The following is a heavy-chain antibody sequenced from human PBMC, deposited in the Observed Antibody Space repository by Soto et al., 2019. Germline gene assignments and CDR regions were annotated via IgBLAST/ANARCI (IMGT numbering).Heavy chain of an antibody. V-gene: IGHV1-18*01. CDR3: ARKSDGTSYYYYNHCPDV. CDR2: ISANSGDT. Sequence: ASVKVSWKASGYTFASYGFSWVRQAPGQGLEWVAWISANSGDTNSAQKFQDRVTLTTDTSTSTAYMDLRSLRSDDTAVYYCARKSDGTSYYYYNHCPDVSGQGTTVTISS. J-gene: IGHJ6*02. CDR1: GYTFASYG. D-gene: IGHD6-13*01.